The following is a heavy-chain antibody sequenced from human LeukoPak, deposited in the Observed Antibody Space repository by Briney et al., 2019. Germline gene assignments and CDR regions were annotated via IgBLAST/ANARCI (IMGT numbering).Heavy chain of an antibody. V-gene: IGHV3-7*03. CDR3: ARDTRYSHDYGVHDAFDI. J-gene: IGHJ3*02. CDR2: IKQDGSEK. D-gene: IGHD4-17*01. Sequence: GRSLRLSCAAAGFTFSSDWMSWVRQAPGKGLEWVANIKQDGSEKYYVDSVKGRFTISRDNAKNSLYLQMNSLRAEDTAVYYCARDTRYSHDYGVHDAFDIWGQGTMVTVSS. CDR1: GFTFSSDW.